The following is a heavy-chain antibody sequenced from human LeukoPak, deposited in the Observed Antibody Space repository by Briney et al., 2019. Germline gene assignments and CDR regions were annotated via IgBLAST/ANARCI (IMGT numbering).Heavy chain of an antibody. CDR3: ARAGSADSFDY. V-gene: IGHV3-53*01. D-gene: IGHD6-25*01. CDR2: IFASGTT. Sequence: GGSLRLSCAVSGFTVRTNYMTWVRQAPGKGLEWVSLIFASGTTYYADSVRGRFTVSRDNSKNTLYLQMNSLRAEDTAVYYCARAGSADSFDYWGQGTLVTVSS. CDR1: GFTVRTNY. J-gene: IGHJ4*02.